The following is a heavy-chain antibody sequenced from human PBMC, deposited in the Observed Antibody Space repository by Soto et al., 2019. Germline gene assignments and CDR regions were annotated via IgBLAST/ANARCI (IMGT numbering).Heavy chain of an antibody. V-gene: IGHV4-39*01. CDR1: GGSISSSSYY. CDR2: IYYSGST. J-gene: IGHJ6*02. Sequence: SETLSLTCTVSGGSISSSSYYWGWIRQPPGKGLEWIGSIYYSGSTYYNPSLKSRVTISVDTSKNQFSLKLSSVTAADTAVYYCARQGSRGTNYYYYYGMDVWGQGTTVTVSS. CDR3: ARQGSRGTNYYYYYGMDV. D-gene: IGHD3-10*01.